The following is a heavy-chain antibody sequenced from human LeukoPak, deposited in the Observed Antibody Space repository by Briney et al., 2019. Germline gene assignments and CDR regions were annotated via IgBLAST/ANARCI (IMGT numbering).Heavy chain of an antibody. CDR3: ARGGNWNYEN. D-gene: IGHD1-7*01. Sequence: PSETLSLTCTVSGVSISPYYWSWIRQPPGKGLEWIGYIYYSGSTNYNPSLKSRVTISVDTSKNQFSMKVSSVTAADTAVYYYARGGNWNYENWGQGTLVTVSS. V-gene: IGHV4-59*01. J-gene: IGHJ4*02. CDR2: IYYSGST. CDR1: GVSISPYY.